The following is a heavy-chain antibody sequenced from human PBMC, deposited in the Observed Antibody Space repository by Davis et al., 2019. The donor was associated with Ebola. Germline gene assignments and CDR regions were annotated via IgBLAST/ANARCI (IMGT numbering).Heavy chain of an antibody. V-gene: IGHV3-23*01. CDR2: ISGSGGST. Sequence: PGGSLRLSCAASGLTFSSYAMSWVRQAPGKGLEWVSAISGSGGSTYYADSVKGRFPISRDNSKNPLYLQMNSLRAEDTAIYYCAKDKNYDFWSGYPHDAFDIWGQGTMVTVSS. D-gene: IGHD3-3*01. CDR3: AKDKNYDFWSGYPHDAFDI. CDR1: GLTFSSYA. J-gene: IGHJ3*02.